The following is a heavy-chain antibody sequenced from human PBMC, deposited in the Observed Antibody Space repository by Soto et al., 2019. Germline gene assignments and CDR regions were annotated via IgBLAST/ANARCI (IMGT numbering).Heavy chain of an antibody. CDR2: IYYSGST. Sequence: SETLSLTCTVSGGSISSSSYYWGWIRQPPGKGLEWIGSIYYSGSTYYNPSLKSRVTISVETSKNQFSLKLSSVTAADTAVYYCARHLDYDYIWGSYPPLPYYYYMDVWGKGTTVTVSS. V-gene: IGHV4-39*01. J-gene: IGHJ6*03. CDR3: ARHLDYDYIWGSYPPLPYYYYMDV. CDR1: GGSISSSSYY. D-gene: IGHD3-16*01.